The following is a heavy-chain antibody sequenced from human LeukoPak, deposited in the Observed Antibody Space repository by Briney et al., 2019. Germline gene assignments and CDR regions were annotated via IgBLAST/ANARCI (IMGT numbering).Heavy chain of an antibody. D-gene: IGHD3-10*01. CDR1: GYTFTSYG. V-gene: IGHV1-18*01. CDR3: ARAGTTMVRGVITRNYYFDY. Sequence: ASVKVSCKASGYTFTSYGIIWVRQAPGQGLEWMGWISAYNGNTNYAQKLQGRVTMTTDTSTSTAYMELRSLRSDDTAVYYCARAGTTMVRGVITRNYYFDYWGQGTLVTVSS. J-gene: IGHJ4*02. CDR2: ISAYNGNT.